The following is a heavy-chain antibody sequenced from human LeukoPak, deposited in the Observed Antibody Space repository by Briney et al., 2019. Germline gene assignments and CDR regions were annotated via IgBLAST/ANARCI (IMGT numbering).Heavy chain of an antibody. J-gene: IGHJ4*02. CDR1: GYTLTELS. D-gene: IGHD2-2*01. Sequence: VASVKVSCKVSGYTLTELSMHWVRQAPGKGLEWMGGFDPEDGETIYAQKFQGRVTMTEDTSTDTAYMELSSLRSEDTAVYYCATHVVVPAAQSLLDYWGQGTLVTVSS. V-gene: IGHV1-24*01. CDR2: FDPEDGET. CDR3: ATHVVVPAAQSLLDY.